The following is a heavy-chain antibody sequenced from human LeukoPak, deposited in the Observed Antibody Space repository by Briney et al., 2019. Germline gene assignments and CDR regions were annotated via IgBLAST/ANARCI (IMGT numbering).Heavy chain of an antibody. Sequence: ASVKVSCKASGYTLTSYGISRVRQAPGQGLEWMGWISAYNGNTNYAQKLQGRVTMTTDTSTSTAYMELRSLRSDDTAVYYCARDHGSGSYWRLYYFDYWGQGTLVTVSS. CDR3: ARDHGSGSYWRLYYFDY. CDR1: GYTLTSYG. V-gene: IGHV1-18*01. D-gene: IGHD3-10*01. CDR2: ISAYNGNT. J-gene: IGHJ4*02.